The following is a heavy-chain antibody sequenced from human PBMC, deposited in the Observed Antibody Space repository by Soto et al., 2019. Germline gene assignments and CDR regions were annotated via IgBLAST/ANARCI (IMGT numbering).Heavy chain of an antibody. CDR1: GFTFSSYA. J-gene: IGHJ4*02. CDR2: ISYDGSNK. CDR3: ARDIAPIVVVIMYGLSY. D-gene: IGHD3-22*01. V-gene: IGHV3-30-3*01. Sequence: QVQLVESGGGVVQPGRSLRLSCAASGFTFSSYAMHWVRQAPGKGLEWVAVISYDGSNKYYADSVKGRFTISRDNSKNTLYLQMNSLRAEDTAVYYCARDIAPIVVVIMYGLSYWGQGTLVTVSS.